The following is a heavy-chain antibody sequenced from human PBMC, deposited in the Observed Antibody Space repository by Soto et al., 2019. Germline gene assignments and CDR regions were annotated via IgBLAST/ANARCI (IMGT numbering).Heavy chain of an antibody. D-gene: IGHD2-21*02. CDR3: AKVRVVVTAISEQHFQH. V-gene: IGHV3-30-3*01. J-gene: IGHJ1*01. Sequence: QVQLVESGGGVVQPGRSLRLSCAASGFSFSSFAMHWVRQAPGKGLEWVAFISYDGSNKYYADSVKGRFTISRDYSKNTLYLEMNSLRAEDTAVYYCAKVRVVVTAISEQHFQHWGQGTLVTVSS. CDR1: GFSFSSFA. CDR2: ISYDGSNK.